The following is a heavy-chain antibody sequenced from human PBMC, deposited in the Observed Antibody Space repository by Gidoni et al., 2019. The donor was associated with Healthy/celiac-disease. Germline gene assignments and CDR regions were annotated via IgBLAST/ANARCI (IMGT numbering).Heavy chain of an antibody. V-gene: IGHV1-2*02. Sequence: QVQLVTSGAEVQNPGASVSVSCKASGYTFTGYYLHGGRQAPGQGLRWMGWTNPNSGGTNSAKKCQGRVTMTRDTSSSKAYMELSRLRSDDTAVYYCARDPGITMVQGPLYYFDYWGQGTLVTVSS. CDR1: GYTFTGYY. CDR3: ARDPGITMVQGPLYYFDY. D-gene: IGHD3-10*01. CDR2: TNPNSGGT. J-gene: IGHJ4*02.